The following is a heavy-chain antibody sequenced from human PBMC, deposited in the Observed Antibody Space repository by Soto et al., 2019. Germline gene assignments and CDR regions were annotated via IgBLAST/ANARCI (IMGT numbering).Heavy chain of an antibody. CDR2: IIPILGIA. Sequence: SVKVSCKASGGTFSSYTISWVRQAPGQGLEWMGRIIPILGIANYAQKFQGRVTITADKSTSTAYMELSSLRSEDTAVYYCASHYSSSPRYYYYMDVWGKGTTVTVSS. CDR3: ASHYSSSPRYYYYMDV. J-gene: IGHJ6*03. D-gene: IGHD6-6*01. CDR1: GGTFSSYT. V-gene: IGHV1-69*02.